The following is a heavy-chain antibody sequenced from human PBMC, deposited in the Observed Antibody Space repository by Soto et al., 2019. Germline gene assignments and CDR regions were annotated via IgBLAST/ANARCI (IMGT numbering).Heavy chain of an antibody. Sequence: PSETLSLTCSVSGGTISGYYWTWIRQPAGKGLEWIGRIYGSGNTKYNPSLQSRVTMSLGTSNNQFSLRLTSVTAADTAVYYCARGQRFSDWFDPWGQGTLVTVSS. J-gene: IGHJ5*02. V-gene: IGHV4-4*07. D-gene: IGHD3-3*01. CDR1: GGTISGYY. CDR2: IYGSGNT. CDR3: ARGQRFSDWFDP.